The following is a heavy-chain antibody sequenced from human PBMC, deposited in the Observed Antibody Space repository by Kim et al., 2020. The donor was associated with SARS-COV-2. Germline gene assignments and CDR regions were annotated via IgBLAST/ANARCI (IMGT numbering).Heavy chain of an antibody. CDR3: ARGVRYYYYMDV. CDR2: INHSGST. CDR1: GGSFSGYY. J-gene: IGHJ6*03. V-gene: IGHV4-34*01. Sequence: SETLSLTCAVYGGSFSGYYWSWIRQPPGKGLEWIGEINHSGSTNYNPSLKSRVTISVDTSKNQFSLKLSSVTAADTAVYYCARGVRYYYYMDVWGKGTTVTVSS.